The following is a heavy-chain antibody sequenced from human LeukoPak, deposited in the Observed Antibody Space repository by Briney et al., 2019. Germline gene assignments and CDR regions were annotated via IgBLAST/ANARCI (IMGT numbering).Heavy chain of an antibody. V-gene: IGHV1-2*02. J-gene: IGHJ4*02. CDR2: INPNSGGT. Sequence: GASVTVSCKASGYTFTGYYMHWVRQAPGQGLEWMGWINPNSGGTNYAQKFQGRVTMTRETSISTAYMELSRLRSDDTAVYYCARVPVRRGLLQGFDYWGQGTLVTVSS. D-gene: IGHD3-22*01. CDR1: GYTFTGYY. CDR3: ARVPVRRGLLQGFDY.